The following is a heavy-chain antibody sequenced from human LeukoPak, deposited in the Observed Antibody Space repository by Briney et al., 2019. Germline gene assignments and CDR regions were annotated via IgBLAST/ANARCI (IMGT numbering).Heavy chain of an antibody. CDR3: AKDIEYSSSWPHAFDI. Sequence: GGSLRLSCAASGFTFSSYAMSWVRQAPGKGLEWVSAISGSGGSTYYADSVKGRFTISRDNSKNTLYLRMNSLRAEDTAVYYCAKDIEYSSSWPHAFDIWGQGTMVTVSS. D-gene: IGHD6-13*01. J-gene: IGHJ3*02. CDR1: GFTFSSYA. CDR2: ISGSGGST. V-gene: IGHV3-23*01.